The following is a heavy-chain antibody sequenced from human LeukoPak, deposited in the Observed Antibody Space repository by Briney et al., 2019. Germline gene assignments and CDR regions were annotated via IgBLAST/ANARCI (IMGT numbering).Heavy chain of an antibody. CDR3: ARDRYQLLLGYYFDY. CDR2: IYTSGST. CDR1: GGSISSGSYY. V-gene: IGHV4-61*02. D-gene: IGHD2-2*01. J-gene: IGHJ4*02. Sequence: PSETLSLTCTVSGGSISSGSYYWSWLRQPAGKGLEWIGRIYTSGSTNYNPSLKSRVTISVDTSKNQFSLKLSSVTAADTAVYYCARDRYQLLLGYYFDYWGQGTLVTVSS.